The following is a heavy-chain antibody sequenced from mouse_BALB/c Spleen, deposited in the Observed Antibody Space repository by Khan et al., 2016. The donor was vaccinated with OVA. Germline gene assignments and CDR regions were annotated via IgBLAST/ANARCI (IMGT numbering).Heavy chain of an antibody. Sequence: QVQLKQSGAELARPGASVKMSCKASGYTFTSYTMHWVKQRPGQGLEWIGYINPSSSYPNYNQKFKDKATLTAEKSSSTAYMQLSSLTSEDSAVYYCTREGAYYRSDGWFAYWGQGTLVTVSA. CDR2: INPSSSYP. CDR3: TREGAYYRSDGWFAY. V-gene: IGHV1-4*01. D-gene: IGHD2-14*01. J-gene: IGHJ3*01. CDR1: GYTFTSYT.